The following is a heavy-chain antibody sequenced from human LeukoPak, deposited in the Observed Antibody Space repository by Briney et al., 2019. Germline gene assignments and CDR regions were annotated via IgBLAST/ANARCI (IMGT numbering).Heavy chain of an antibody. CDR2: IYYSGST. V-gene: IGHV4-59*01. CDR3: ARHHPGYNWFDP. J-gene: IGHJ5*02. Sequence: SETLSLTCTVSGGSISSYYWSWIRQPPGKGLEWIGYIYYSGSTKYNPSPKSRVTISIDTSKNQFSLKLSSVTAADTAVYYCARHHPGYNWFDPWGQGTLVTVSS. CDR1: GGSISSYY.